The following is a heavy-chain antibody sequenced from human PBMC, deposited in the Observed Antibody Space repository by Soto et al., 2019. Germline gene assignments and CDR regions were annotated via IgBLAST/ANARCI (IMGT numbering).Heavy chain of an antibody. CDR1: GYTCTGYY. CDR2: INPNSGGT. Sequence: ASVKVSCKASGYTCTGYYMHWVRQAPGQGLEWMGWINPNSGGTNYAQKFQGRVTMTRDTSISTAYMELSRLRSDDTAVYYCAINIAVAGTGRAPYYYGMDVWGQGTTVTVSS. CDR3: AINIAVAGTGRAPYYYGMDV. D-gene: IGHD6-19*01. J-gene: IGHJ6*02. V-gene: IGHV1-2*02.